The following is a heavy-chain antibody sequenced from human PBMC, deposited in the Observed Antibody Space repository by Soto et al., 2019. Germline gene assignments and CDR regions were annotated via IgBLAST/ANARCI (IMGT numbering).Heavy chain of an antibody. Sequence: ASVKVSCKASGYTFTSYGITWVRQAPGQGLEWMGWISAYNGNTNYAQKVQGRVMMTTDTSTSTAYMELRSLRSDDTAVYFCERGSSSFDPWGQGTLVTVSS. J-gene: IGHJ5*02. D-gene: IGHD6-6*01. V-gene: IGHV1-18*04. CDR3: ERGSSSFDP. CDR2: ISAYNGNT. CDR1: GYTFTSYG.